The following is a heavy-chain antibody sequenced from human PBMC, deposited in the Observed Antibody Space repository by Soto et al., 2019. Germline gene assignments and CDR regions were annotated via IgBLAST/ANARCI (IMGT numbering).Heavy chain of an antibody. V-gene: IGHV4-31*03. J-gene: IGHJ4*02. CDR3: ARGTTVVATPPWV. Sequence: QVQLQESGPGLVKPSQTLSLTCTVSGGSISSGGYYWSWIRQHPGKGLEWIGYIYYSGSTYYNPSRKSRVTIAVDTSKNQFSLKLSSVTAADTAVYYCARGTTVVATPPWVWGQGTLVTVSS. CDR2: IYYSGST. CDR1: GGSISSGGYY. D-gene: IGHD4-17*01.